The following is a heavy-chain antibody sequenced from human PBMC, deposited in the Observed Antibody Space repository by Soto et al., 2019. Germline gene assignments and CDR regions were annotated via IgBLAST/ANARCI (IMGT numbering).Heavy chain of an antibody. CDR2: IKNKGDGGTT. V-gene: IGHV3-15*01. CDR3: ITAVVAGGY. Sequence: EVQLVESGGGLVKPGGSLRLSCAASGFTFITSWMSWVRQAPGKGLEWVALIKNKGDGGTTDYAAPVKGRFTISRDDSKNTLYLQMNSLKSAHTAVYPCITAVVAGGYWGQGTLVTVSS. CDR1: GFTFITSW. J-gene: IGHJ4*02. D-gene: IGHD2-21*01.